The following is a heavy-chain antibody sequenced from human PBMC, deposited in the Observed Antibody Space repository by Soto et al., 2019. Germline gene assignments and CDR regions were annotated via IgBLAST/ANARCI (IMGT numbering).Heavy chain of an antibody. CDR2: VYYSGST. D-gene: IGHD3-9*01. CDR1: GGSISTSSYY. V-gene: IGHV4-39*01. J-gene: IGHJ2*01. Sequence: SETLSLTCTVSGGSISTSSYYWGWDRQPPGKGLEWIGGVYYSGSTYYNPSLKSRVTISVDTSKNQFSLKLSSVTAADTAVYYCARQKYRDILTSYYYWYFNLWGRGTLVTVSS. CDR3: ARQKYRDILTSYYYWYFNL.